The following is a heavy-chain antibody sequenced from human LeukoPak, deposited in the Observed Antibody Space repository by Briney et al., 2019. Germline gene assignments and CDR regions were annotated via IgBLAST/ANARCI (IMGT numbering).Heavy chain of an antibody. CDR2: IIPIFGTA. Sequence: EASVKVSCKASGGTFSSYAISWVRQAPGQGLEWMGGIIPIFGTANYAQKFQGRVTITADESTSTAYMELSSLRSEDTAVYYCARDGSTMHGSGREGWFDPWGQGTLVTVSS. V-gene: IGHV1-69*01. D-gene: IGHD3-10*01. J-gene: IGHJ5*02. CDR1: GGTFSSYA. CDR3: ARDGSTMHGSGREGWFDP.